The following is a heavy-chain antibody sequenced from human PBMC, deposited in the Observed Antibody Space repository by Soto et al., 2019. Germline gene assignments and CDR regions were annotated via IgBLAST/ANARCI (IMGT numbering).Heavy chain of an antibody. Sequence: SETLSLTCTVSGVSFSSNRYYWGWIRQSPGKGLEWIGSIYNTWSTHYNPSLKSRVTMSVDTSKNQFSLKLTSVTAVDTAVYYCARREIQGPIAYWGQGTLVT. CDR2: IYNTWST. CDR1: GVSFSSNRYY. J-gene: IGHJ4*02. D-gene: IGHD1-26*01. CDR3: ARREIQGPIAY. V-gene: IGHV4-39*07.